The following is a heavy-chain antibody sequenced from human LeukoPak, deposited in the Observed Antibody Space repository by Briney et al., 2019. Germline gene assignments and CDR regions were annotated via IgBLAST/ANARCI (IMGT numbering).Heavy chain of an antibody. J-gene: IGHJ4*02. CDR3: ARTPEINRNGDHRFGY. Sequence: GGSLRLSCSASGFTFSSYAMHWVRQAPGKGLEYVSAISSNGGSTYYADSVKGRFTISRDNSKNTLYLQMSSLRAEDTAVYYCARTPEINRNGDHRFGYWGQGTLVTVSS. CDR1: GFTFSSYA. CDR2: ISSNGGST. D-gene: IGHD1-14*01. V-gene: IGHV3-64D*06.